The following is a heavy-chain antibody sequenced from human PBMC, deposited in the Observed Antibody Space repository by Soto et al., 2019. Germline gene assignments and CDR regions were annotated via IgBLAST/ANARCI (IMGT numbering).Heavy chain of an antibody. CDR2: ISWNSGSI. D-gene: IGHD1-26*01. Sequence: EVQLVESGGGLVQPGRSLRLSCAASGFTFDDYAMHWVRQAPGKGLEWVSGISWNSGSIGYADSVKGRFTISRDNAKNSLYLQMNSLRAEDTAVYYCAKTGAGAPTGAFDIWGQGTMVTVSS. V-gene: IGHV3-9*01. CDR1: GFTFDDYA. J-gene: IGHJ3*02. CDR3: AKTGAGAPTGAFDI.